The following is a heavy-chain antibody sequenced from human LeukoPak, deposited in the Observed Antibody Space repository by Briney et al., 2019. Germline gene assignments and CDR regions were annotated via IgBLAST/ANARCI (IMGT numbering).Heavy chain of an antibody. Sequence: SETLSLTCAVYDGSFSGYYWSWIRQPPGKGLEWIGEINHSGSTNYNPSLKSRVTISLDTSKNQFSLKLSSVTAADTAVYYCARHKYDSSGYYDYWGQGTLVTVSS. CDR3: ARHKYDSSGYYDY. J-gene: IGHJ4*02. V-gene: IGHV4-34*01. CDR1: DGSFSGYY. CDR2: INHSGST. D-gene: IGHD3-22*01.